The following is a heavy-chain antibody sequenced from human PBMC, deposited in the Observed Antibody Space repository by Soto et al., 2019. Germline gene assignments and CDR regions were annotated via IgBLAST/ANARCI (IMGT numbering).Heavy chain of an antibody. J-gene: IGHJ4*02. CDR1: GGSVTNSSYY. V-gene: IGHV4-39*01. Sequence: SETLSLTCTVSGGSVTNSSYYWGWIRQSPGKGLEWIGSVYYRGRSYSKSSVKSRVTISVDTSKNQFSLNLNSVTASYTAGYFCVSQRTTVITQAHFDYWAPGALVTVSS. D-gene: IGHD4-4*01. CDR3: VSQRTTVITQAHFDY. CDR2: VYYRGRS.